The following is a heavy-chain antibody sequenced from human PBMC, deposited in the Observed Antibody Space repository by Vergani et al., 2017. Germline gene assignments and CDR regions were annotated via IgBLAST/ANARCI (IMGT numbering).Heavy chain of an antibody. D-gene: IGHD3-10*01. CDR3: ARRLGSGPRHWFDP. CDR2: IIPIFGTA. CDR1: GGTFSSYA. Sequence: QVQLVQSGAEVKKPGSSVKVSCKASGGTFSSYAISWVRQAPGQGLEWMGGIIPIFGTANYAQKFQGRVTITADESTSTAYMGLSSLRSEDTAVYYCARRLGSGPRHWFDPWGQGTLVTVSS. J-gene: IGHJ5*02. V-gene: IGHV1-69*01.